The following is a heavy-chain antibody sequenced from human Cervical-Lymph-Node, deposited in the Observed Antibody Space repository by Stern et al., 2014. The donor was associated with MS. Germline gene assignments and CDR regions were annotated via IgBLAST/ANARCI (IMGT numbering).Heavy chain of an antibody. V-gene: IGHV3-30*04. CDR3: ASSTVAANFYYYGMDV. Sequence: VQLVESGGGVVQPGTSLRLSCEASGFTFISYAMHWVRQAPGKGLEGVAIISYDGTNKYYADSVKGRFTISRDDSQNTLYLQMNSLRAEDTAVYYCASSTVAANFYYYGMDVWGQGTTVTVSS. J-gene: IGHJ6*02. CDR1: GFTFISYA. D-gene: IGHD4-23*01. CDR2: ISYDGTNK.